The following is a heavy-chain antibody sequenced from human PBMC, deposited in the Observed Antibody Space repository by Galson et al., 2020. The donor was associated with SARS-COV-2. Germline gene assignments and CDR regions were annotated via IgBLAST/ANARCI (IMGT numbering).Heavy chain of an antibody. V-gene: IGHV3-21*01. D-gene: IGHD3-10*01. CDR2: ISSSSSYI. CDR1: GFTFSSYS. Sequence: GGSLRLSCAASGFTFSSYSMNWVRQAPGKGLEWVSSISSSSSYIYYADSVKGRFTISRDNAKNSLYLQMNSLRAEDTAVYYCATAGYYYGSEDYWGQGTLVTVSS. J-gene: IGHJ4*02. CDR3: ATAGYYYGSEDY.